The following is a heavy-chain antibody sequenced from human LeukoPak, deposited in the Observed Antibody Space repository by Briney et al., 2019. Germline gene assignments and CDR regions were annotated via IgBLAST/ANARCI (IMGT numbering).Heavy chain of an antibody. CDR2: IYSDGSGT. D-gene: IGHD3-10*01. CDR1: GFTFSSYW. CDR3: ATDRGHAFDI. J-gene: IGHJ3*02. Sequence: PGRSHRLSCAASGFTFSSYWLHWVRQAPGKGLVWVSRIYSDGSGTIYAESVIGRFTISRDNAKNTLFLQMNSLTAEDTAVYYCATDRGHAFDIWGQGT. V-gene: IGHV3-74*01.